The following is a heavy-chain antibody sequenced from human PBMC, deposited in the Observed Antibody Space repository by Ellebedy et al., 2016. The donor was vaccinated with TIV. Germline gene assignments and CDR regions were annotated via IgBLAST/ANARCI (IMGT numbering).Heavy chain of an antibody. CDR1: GYIFTSYW. V-gene: IGHV5-51*01. J-gene: IGHJ4*02. D-gene: IGHD2-21*02. Sequence: GESLKISCTGSGYIFTSYWIGWVRQMPGKGLEWMGIIYPDDSKTKYSPSFQGQVTISADKSITTAYLQWSSLKASDPAMYDCARRQTASTFDFWGQGTLVTVSS. CDR3: ARRQTASTFDF. CDR2: IYPDDSKT.